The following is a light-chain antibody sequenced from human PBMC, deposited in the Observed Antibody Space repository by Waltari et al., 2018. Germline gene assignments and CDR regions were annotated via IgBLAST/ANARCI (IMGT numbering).Light chain of an antibody. CDR1: HDISTY. V-gene: IGKV1-39*01. CDR2: GAS. Sequence: DIEMTQSPSSLSASVGDRITITCRASHDISTYLNWYQQRAGKAPKLLIYGASTLQTGVPPRFGGLRSGTNFTLRITSLQPRDFATYYCHPNYNIPRTFGQATKLE. CDR3: HPNYNIPRT. J-gene: IGKJ2*01.